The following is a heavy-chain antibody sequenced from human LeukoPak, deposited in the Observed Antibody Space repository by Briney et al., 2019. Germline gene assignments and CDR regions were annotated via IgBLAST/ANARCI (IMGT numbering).Heavy chain of an antibody. CDR2: ISTYNGNT. J-gene: IGHJ3*02. CDR1: GYTFTSYG. Sequence: ASVKVSCKASGYTFTSYGISWVRQAPGQGLEWMGWISTYNGNTKYAQKFQARVTLTTDTSTNTAYMELRSLRSDDTAVYYCARAHGFLAYCGGDCYSKAFDIWGQGTMVTVSS. V-gene: IGHV1-18*01. CDR3: ARAHGFLAYCGGDCYSKAFDI. D-gene: IGHD2-21*02.